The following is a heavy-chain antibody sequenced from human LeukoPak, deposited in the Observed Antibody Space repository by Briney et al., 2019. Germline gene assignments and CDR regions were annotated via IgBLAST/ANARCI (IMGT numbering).Heavy chain of an antibody. CDR2: ISYDGSNK. J-gene: IGHJ4*02. CDR3: ARDSLGLDY. Sequence: PGRSLRLSCAASGFTFSSYAMHWVRQAPGKGLEWVAVISYDGSNKYYADSVKGRFTTSRDNSKNTLYLQMSSLRAEDTAVYYCARDSLGLDYWGQGTLVTVSS. V-gene: IGHV3-30*15. CDR1: GFTFSSYA. D-gene: IGHD3/OR15-3a*01.